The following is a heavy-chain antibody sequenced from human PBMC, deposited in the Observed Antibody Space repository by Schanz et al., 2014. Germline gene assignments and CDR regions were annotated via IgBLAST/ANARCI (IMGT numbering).Heavy chain of an antibody. CDR2: TSSDGSLK. Sequence: HVQLVESGGGVVQPGRSLRLSCAASGFTFSSYAVHWVRQAPDKGLVWVAVTSSDGSLKYYADSVKGRFTISRDNSRDTVYLQMNSLRGEDTAVYYCARGGRGGYPGRVFDIGGQGTMVTASS. CDR1: GFTFSSYA. V-gene: IGHV3-30*04. J-gene: IGHJ3*02. CDR3: ARGGRGGYPGRVFDI. D-gene: IGHD5-12*01.